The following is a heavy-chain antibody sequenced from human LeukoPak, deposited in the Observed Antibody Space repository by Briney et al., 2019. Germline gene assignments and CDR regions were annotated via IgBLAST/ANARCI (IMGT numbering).Heavy chain of an antibody. V-gene: IGHV4-38-2*02. CDR1: GYSISSGHY. CDR2: IYHSGST. D-gene: IGHD3-22*01. Sequence: SETLSLTCTVSGYSISSGHYWGWIRQPPGKGLEWIGSIYHSGSTYYNPSLKSRVTISVDTSKNQFSLKLSSVTAADTAVYYCARLNYYDSSGYYYRLNAIDYWGQGTLVTVSS. CDR3: ARLNYYDSSGYYYRLNAIDY. J-gene: IGHJ4*02.